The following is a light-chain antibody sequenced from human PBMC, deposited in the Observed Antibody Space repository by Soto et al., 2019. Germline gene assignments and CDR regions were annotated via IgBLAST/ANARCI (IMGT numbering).Light chain of an antibody. J-gene: IGKJ1*01. CDR1: ESISDW. Sequence: DIQMTQSPSTLSASVGDRVTITCRASESISDWLAWYQQKPGQAPKFLIYKASIFESGVPSRFSGSGSGTEFTLTISSLQPDDFAIYYCQQYDTYPTTFGQGTKVEIK. V-gene: IGKV1-5*03. CDR2: KAS. CDR3: QQYDTYPTT.